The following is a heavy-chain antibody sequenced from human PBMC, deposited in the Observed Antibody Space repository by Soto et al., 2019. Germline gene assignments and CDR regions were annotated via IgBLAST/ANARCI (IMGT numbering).Heavy chain of an antibody. Sequence: QVQLQESGPGLVKPSETLSLTCTVSGGSISSYYWSWIRQPPGKGLEWIGYIYYSGSTNYNPSLTSRVTISVDTSKNQFSLKLSSVTAADTAVYYCARDGYDSSGYYPYYFDYWGQGTLVTVSS. CDR2: IYYSGST. V-gene: IGHV4-59*01. J-gene: IGHJ4*02. CDR1: GGSISSYY. D-gene: IGHD3-22*01. CDR3: ARDGYDSSGYYPYYFDY.